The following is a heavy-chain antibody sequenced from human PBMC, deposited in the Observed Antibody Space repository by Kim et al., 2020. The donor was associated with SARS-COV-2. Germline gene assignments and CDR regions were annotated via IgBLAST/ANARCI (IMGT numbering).Heavy chain of an antibody. CDR2: IYYSGST. Sequence: SETLSLTCTVSGGSISSYYWSWIRQPPGKGLEWIGYIYYSGSTNYNPSLKSRVTISVDTSKNQFSLKLSSVTAADTAAYYCASGYFGSGSYFWFDPWGQGTLVTVSS. CDR3: ASGYFGSGSYFWFDP. J-gene: IGHJ5*02. V-gene: IGHV4-59*01. CDR1: GGSISSYY. D-gene: IGHD3-10*01.